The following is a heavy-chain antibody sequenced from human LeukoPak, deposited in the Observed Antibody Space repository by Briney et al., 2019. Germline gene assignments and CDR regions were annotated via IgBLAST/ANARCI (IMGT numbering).Heavy chain of an antibody. V-gene: IGHV4-59*12. Sequence: PSETPSLTCTVSGGSISSYYWSWIRQPPGKGLEWIGYMSNSGSSNYNPSLKSRVTISIDTSKNQFSLKLSSVTAADTAVYYCARGLHSGSYYRYYYYYGMDVWGQGTTVTVSS. CDR1: GGSISSYY. CDR3: ARGLHSGSYYRYYYYYGMDV. J-gene: IGHJ6*02. D-gene: IGHD1-26*01. CDR2: MSNSGSS.